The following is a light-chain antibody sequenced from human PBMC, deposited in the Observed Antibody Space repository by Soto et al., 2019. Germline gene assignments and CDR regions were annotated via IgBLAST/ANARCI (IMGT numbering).Light chain of an antibody. CDR1: SSDVGSYNR. CDR3: WSYAGSNTYVI. V-gene: IGLV2-23*01. Sequence: QSALTQPASVSGSTGQSITISCTGISSDVGSYNRVSWYQRHPDKAPKLMIYEDNRRPSGVSDRFSGSKSGNTASLKISGLQAEDEADYYCWSYAGSNTYVIFGGGTKLTVL. J-gene: IGLJ2*01. CDR2: EDN.